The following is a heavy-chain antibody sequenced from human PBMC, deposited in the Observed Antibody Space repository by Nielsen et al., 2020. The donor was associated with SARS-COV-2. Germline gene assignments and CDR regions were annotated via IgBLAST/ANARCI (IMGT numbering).Heavy chain of an antibody. CDR1: GFTFSSYE. V-gene: IGHV3-48*03. CDR2: ISSSGSTI. CDR3: ARDQTIFGVVIIAYYYYGMDV. D-gene: IGHD3-3*01. J-gene: IGHJ6*02. Sequence: GGSLRLSCAASGFTFSSYEMNWVRQAPGKGLEWVSYISSSGSTIYYADSVKGRFTISRDNAKNSLYLQMNSLRAEDTAVYYCARDQTIFGVVIIAYYYYGMDVWGQGTTVTVSS.